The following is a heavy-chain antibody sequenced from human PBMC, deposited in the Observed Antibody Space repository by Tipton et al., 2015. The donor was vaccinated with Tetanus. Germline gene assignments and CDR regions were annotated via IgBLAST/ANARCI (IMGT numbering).Heavy chain of an antibody. Sequence: VQLVQSGPEVKKPGASVNVSCKASGYTFTSYFMQWVRQAPGQGLEWMGIINPSGGRTNYVQKFQGRLTMTRDKSTSTVYMELSSLRSEDTAVYYCASWSQVESFDIWGQGTMVTVSS. D-gene: IGHD3-3*01. J-gene: IGHJ3*02. V-gene: IGHV1-46*01. CDR1: GYTFTSYF. CDR2: INPSGGRT. CDR3: ASWSQVESFDI.